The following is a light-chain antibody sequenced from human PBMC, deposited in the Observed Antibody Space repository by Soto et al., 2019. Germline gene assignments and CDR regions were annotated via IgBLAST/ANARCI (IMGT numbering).Light chain of an antibody. CDR3: QQRSNWLSIT. CDR1: QSVSNNY. V-gene: IGKV3-11*01. Sequence: EIVLTQSPATLSVSPGERATLSCRASQSVSNNYLAWYQQKPGQAPRLLIYDASNRATGIPARFSGSGSGTDFTLTISSLEPEDFAVYYCQQRSNWLSITFGQGTRLEIK. J-gene: IGKJ5*01. CDR2: DAS.